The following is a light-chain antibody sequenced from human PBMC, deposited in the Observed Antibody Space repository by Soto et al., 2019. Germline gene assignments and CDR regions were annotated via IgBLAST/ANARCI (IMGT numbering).Light chain of an antibody. CDR3: QQYGSSPRT. Sequence: EIVLTQSPDTLSLTPLEIATLGCGVSQSVDSSYVAWYQQKPGLAPRLLMFDASSRANGIPDRFRGSGSGTDFTLTISRLEPEDFAVYYCQQYGSSPRTFGQGTKVDIK. J-gene: IGKJ1*01. CDR1: QSVDSSY. V-gene: IGKV3D-20*01. CDR2: DAS.